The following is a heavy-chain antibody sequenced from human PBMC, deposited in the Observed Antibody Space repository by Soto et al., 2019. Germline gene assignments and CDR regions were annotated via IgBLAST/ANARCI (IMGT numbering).Heavy chain of an antibody. V-gene: IGHV5-51*01. CDR2: IYPGDSDT. CDR1: GYSFTSYW. D-gene: IGHD5-12*01. J-gene: IGHJ4*02. Sequence: GESLKISCKASGYSFTSYWIGWVRQMPGKGLEWMGIIYPGDSDTIYSPYFQGQVTISADKSISTAYLQWNSLKASDTAMYYCSRPKYSARYYYFDQWGQGNQVTVSS. CDR3: SRPKYSARYYYFDQ.